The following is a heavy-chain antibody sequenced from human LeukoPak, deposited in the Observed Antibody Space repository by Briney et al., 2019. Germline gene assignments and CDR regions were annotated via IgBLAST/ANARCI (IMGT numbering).Heavy chain of an antibody. CDR2: ISGSGGST. D-gene: IGHD3-16*02. CDR1: GFTFSSYA. J-gene: IGHJ4*02. Sequence: GGSLRLSCAASGFTFSSYAMSWVRQAPGKGLEWVSAISGSGGSTYYADSVKGRFTISRDNSKNTLYLQMNSLRAEDTAVYYCAKGPYDYIWGSYRWYYFDYWGQGTLVTVSS. V-gene: IGHV3-23*01. CDR3: AKGPYDYIWGSYRWYYFDY.